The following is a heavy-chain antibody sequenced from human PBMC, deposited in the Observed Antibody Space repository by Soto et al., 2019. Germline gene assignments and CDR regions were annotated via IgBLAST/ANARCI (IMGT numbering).Heavy chain of an antibody. CDR2: ISHSGST. D-gene: IGHD5-12*01. V-gene: IGHV4-38-2*01. CDR3: ARVHISGHGVDY. Sequence: SETLSPTCAVSGYSISSGYYWAWIRQPPGQGLEWFGSISHSGSTYYNPSRKSRVTISVHTSKNQFSLDLTSVTAADTAIYYCARVHISGHGVDYWGQGTLVTVSS. CDR1: GYSISSGYY. J-gene: IGHJ4*02.